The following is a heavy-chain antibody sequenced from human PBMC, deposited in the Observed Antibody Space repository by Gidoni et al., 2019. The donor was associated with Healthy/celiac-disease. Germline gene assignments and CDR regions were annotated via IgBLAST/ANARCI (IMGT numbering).Heavy chain of an antibody. J-gene: IGHJ4*02. Sequence: EVQLLESGGGLVQPGGSLRLSCAASGFTFSSYAISWVRQAPGKGLEWVSAISGSGGSTYYADSVKGRFTISRDNSKNTLYLQMNSLRAEDTAVYYCAKDPLLEYSSSTQPSEVDYWGQGTLVTVSS. CDR1: GFTFSSYA. CDR2: ISGSGGST. D-gene: IGHD6-6*01. CDR3: AKDPLLEYSSSTQPSEVDY. V-gene: IGHV3-23*01.